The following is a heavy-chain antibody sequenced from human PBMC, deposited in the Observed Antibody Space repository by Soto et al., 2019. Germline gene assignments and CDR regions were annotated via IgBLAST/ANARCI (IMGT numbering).Heavy chain of an antibody. CDR1: GYTFISHG. CDR3: ARVSSSIVVVPDYGMDV. D-gene: IGHD2-15*01. J-gene: IGHJ6*02. Sequence: ASVKVSCKASGYTFISHGISWVRQAPGQGLEWMGWISGKNGNTNYAQKPQGRVTLTTDTSTSTAYMELRSLRSDDTAVYYCARVSSSIVVVPDYGMDVWGQGTTVTVSS. CDR2: ISGKNGNT. V-gene: IGHV1-18*04.